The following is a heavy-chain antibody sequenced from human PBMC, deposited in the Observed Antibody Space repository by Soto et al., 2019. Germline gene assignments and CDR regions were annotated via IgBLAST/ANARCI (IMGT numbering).Heavy chain of an antibody. CDR3: ARESIFGVVTLNFDY. CDR1: GGSISSGGYY. V-gene: IGHV4-31*03. J-gene: IGHJ4*02. D-gene: IGHD3-3*01. CDR2: IYYSGST. Sequence: PSETLSLTCTVSGGSISSGGYYWSWIRQHPGKGLEWIGYIYYSGSTYYNPSLKSRVTISVDTSKNQFSLKLSSVTAADTAVYYCARESIFGVVTLNFDYWGQGTLVTVSS.